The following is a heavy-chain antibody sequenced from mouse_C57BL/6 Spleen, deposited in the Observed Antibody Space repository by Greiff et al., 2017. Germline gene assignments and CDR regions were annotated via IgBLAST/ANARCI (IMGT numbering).Heavy chain of an antibody. Sequence: QVQLQQPGAELVMPGASVKLSCKASGYTFTSYWMHWVKQRPGQGLEWIGAIDPSDSYTNYNQKFKGKSTLTVDKSSSTAYMQLSSLTSEDSAVYYCARYLYDGFYFDYWGQGTTLTVSS. CDR1: GYTFTSYW. J-gene: IGHJ2*01. CDR3: ARYLYDGFYFDY. CDR2: IDPSDSYT. D-gene: IGHD2-3*01. V-gene: IGHV1-69*01.